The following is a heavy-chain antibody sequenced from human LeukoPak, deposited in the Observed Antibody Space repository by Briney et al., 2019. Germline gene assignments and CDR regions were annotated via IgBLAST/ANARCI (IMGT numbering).Heavy chain of an antibody. CDR2: MNPNSGNT. V-gene: IGHV1-8*01. D-gene: IGHD3-3*01. Sequence: ASVKVSCKASGYSFSTFDINWVRQAPGQGPEWMGWMNPNSGNTGYAQKFQGRVTLTRSTSMTTAYMELSSLRSEDTAVYYCARGLYGFWGGYYYWFDPWGQGTLVTVSS. CDR3: ARGLYGFWGGYYYWFDP. J-gene: IGHJ5*02. CDR1: GYSFSTFD.